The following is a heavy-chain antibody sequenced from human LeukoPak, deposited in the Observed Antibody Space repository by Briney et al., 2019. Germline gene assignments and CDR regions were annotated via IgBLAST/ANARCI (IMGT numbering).Heavy chain of an antibody. J-gene: IGHJ4*02. Sequence: SETLSLTCAVSGGPFSGYFWSWIRQSSGKGLEWIGEIHNSGTTNYNPSLNSRVTISEDTSKNQFYLNLSSVTAADTAVYYCARRYYYNSGSFPFDFWGQGTLVTVSS. V-gene: IGHV4-34*01. D-gene: IGHD3-10*01. CDR1: GGPFSGYF. CDR3: ARRYYYNSGSFPFDF. CDR2: IHNSGTT.